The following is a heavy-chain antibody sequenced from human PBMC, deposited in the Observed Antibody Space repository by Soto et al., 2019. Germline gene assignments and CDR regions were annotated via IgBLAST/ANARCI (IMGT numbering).Heavy chain of an antibody. CDR1: GFSLRTRGVG. CDR3: AHRAGRFPGTFDV. V-gene: IGHV2-5*02. CDR2: IYWDDNT. D-gene: IGHD1-26*01. J-gene: IGHJ3*01. Sequence: QITLQESGPTLVKPTQTLTLTCAFSGFSLRTRGVGVGWFRQPPGKALEWLALIYWDDNTRYCPALRRRMTITSDTSTDQVVLTVTNMDPTDTATYYCAHRAGRFPGTFDVWGHGTAVTVSA.